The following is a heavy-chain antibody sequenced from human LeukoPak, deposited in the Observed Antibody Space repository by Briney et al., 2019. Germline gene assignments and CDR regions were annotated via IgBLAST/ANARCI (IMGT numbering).Heavy chain of an antibody. CDR2: IYYSGTT. V-gene: IGHV4-61*01. Sequence: SETLSLTCTVSGGSFTSSSYYWSWIRQPPGKGLEWIGYIYYSGTTSYNPSLKTRVTISIDTSKNQFSLKLSSVTAADTAVYYCARVLRPMASQYYFDYWGQGTLVTVSS. D-gene: IGHD3-10*01. J-gene: IGHJ4*02. CDR1: GGSFTSSSYY. CDR3: ARVLRPMASQYYFDY.